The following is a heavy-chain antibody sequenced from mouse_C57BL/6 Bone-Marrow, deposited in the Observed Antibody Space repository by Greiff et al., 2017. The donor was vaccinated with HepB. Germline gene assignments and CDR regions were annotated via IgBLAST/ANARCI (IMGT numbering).Heavy chain of an antibody. CDR3: TRLYSNAMDY. Sequence: SGAELVRPGASVTLSCKASGYTFTDYEMHWVKQTPVHGLEWIGAIDPETGGTAYNQKFKGKAILTADKSSSTAYMELRSLTSEDSAVYYCTRLYSNAMDYWGQGTSVTVSS. CDR2: IDPETGGT. J-gene: IGHJ4*01. CDR1: GYTFTDYE. D-gene: IGHD1-3*01. V-gene: IGHV1-15*01.